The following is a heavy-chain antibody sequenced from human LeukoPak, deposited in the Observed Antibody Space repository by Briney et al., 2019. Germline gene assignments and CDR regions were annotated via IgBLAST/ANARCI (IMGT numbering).Heavy chain of an antibody. Sequence: ASVKVSCKASGYTFTSYGISWVRQAPGQGLEWMGWISAYNGNTNYAQKLQGRVTMTTDTSTSTAYMELRSLRSDDTAVYYCARDTNYGFWSGYYPPYYFDYWGQGTLVTVSS. J-gene: IGHJ4*02. CDR3: ARDTNYGFWSGYYPPYYFDY. V-gene: IGHV1-18*01. D-gene: IGHD3-3*01. CDR1: GYTFTSYG. CDR2: ISAYNGNT.